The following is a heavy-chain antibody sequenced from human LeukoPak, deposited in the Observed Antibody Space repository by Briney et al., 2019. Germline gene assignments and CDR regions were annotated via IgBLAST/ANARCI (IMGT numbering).Heavy chain of an antibody. CDR3: ACQPAANPEG. Sequence: GGSLRLSCAASGFTFSSYSMNWVRQAPGKGLEWVSSISSSSSYIYYADSAKGRSTISRDNAKNSLYLQMNSLRAEDTAVYYCACQPAANPEGWGQGTLVTVSS. CDR1: GFTFSSYS. CDR2: ISSSSSYI. J-gene: IGHJ1*01. V-gene: IGHV3-21*01. D-gene: IGHD2-2*01.